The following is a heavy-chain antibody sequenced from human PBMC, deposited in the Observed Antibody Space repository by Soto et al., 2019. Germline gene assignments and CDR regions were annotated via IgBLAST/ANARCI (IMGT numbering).Heavy chain of an antibody. Sequence: PGGPLRLSCTASGVPFSSYEMNWVRQAPGKGLECISYISSSGGTISYADSVKGRLTISRDNAKNSLYLQMNSLRAEDTAVYYCARGVYDSSGYYYPWGQGTLVTVSS. CDR1: GVPFSSYE. CDR2: ISSSGGTI. J-gene: IGHJ5*02. D-gene: IGHD3-22*01. V-gene: IGHV3-48*03. CDR3: ARGVYDSSGYYYP.